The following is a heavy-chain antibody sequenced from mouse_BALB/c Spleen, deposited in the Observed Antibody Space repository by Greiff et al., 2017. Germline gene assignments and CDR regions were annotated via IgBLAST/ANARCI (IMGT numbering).Heavy chain of an antibody. CDR3: SQYYGSRGAY. J-gene: IGHJ3*01. D-gene: IGHD1-1*01. CDR2: IDPETGGT. Sequence: VQRVESGPELVKPGASVKVSCKASGYSFTDYNMYWVKQTPVHGLEWIGAIDPETGGTAYNQKFKGKATLTADKSSSTAYMELRSLTSEDSAVYYCSQYYGSRGAYWGQGTLVTVSA. CDR1: GYSFTDYN. V-gene: IGHV1-15*01.